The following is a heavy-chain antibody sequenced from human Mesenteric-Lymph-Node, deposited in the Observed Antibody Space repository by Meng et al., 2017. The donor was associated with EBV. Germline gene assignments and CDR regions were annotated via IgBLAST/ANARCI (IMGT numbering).Heavy chain of an antibody. D-gene: IGHD4-17*01. Sequence: QVQLVESGGXXVKPGXALRLSCAASGFIFSDYYMAWIRQTPGRGLEWLSHISSTGTIVKYADSVQGRFTISRDNAKNSLYLQMNSLQPDDTAVYYCVRGDYGDGNWFDPWGQGTLVTVSS. CDR1: GFIFSDYY. CDR3: VRGDYGDGNWFDP. V-gene: IGHV3-11*01. CDR2: ISSTGTIV. J-gene: IGHJ5*02.